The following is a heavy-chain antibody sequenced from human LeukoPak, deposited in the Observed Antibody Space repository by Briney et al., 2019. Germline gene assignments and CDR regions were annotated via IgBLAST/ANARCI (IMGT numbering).Heavy chain of an antibody. CDR1: GGSISSRTHY. D-gene: IGHD2-21*02. Sequence: PSETLSLTCSVSGGSISSRTHYWAWIRQPPGKGLEWIGSINYSGKLTYNPSLKSRVTVSIDTSENQFSLTLSSVTAADTAVYYCARDFGDWRTDYWGQGTLVTVSS. CDR3: ARDFGDWRTDY. V-gene: IGHV4-39*07. J-gene: IGHJ4*02. CDR2: INYSGKL.